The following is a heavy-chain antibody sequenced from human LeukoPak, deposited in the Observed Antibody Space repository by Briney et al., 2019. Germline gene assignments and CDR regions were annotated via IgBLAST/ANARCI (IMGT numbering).Heavy chain of an antibody. CDR1: GGTFSSYA. CDR2: IIPIFGTA. CDR3: ARDGVYSYGKYYFDY. D-gene: IGHD5-18*01. Sequence: RWASVKVSCKASGGTFSSYAISWVRQAPGQGLEWMGGIIPIFGTANYAQKFQGRVTITADESTSTAYMELSSLRSEDTAVYYCARDGVYSYGKYYFDYWGQGTLVTVSS. V-gene: IGHV1-69*13. J-gene: IGHJ4*02.